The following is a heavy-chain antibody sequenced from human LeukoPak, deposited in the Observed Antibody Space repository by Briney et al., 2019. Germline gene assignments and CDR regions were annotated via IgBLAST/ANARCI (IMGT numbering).Heavy chain of an antibody. CDR1: GYSFTSYW. D-gene: IGHD2-15*01. Sequence: HGESLKISCKGSGYSFTSYWIGWVRQLPGKGLEWMGIIYPGDSDTRYSPSFQGQVTISADKSISTVYLQWSSLKASDTAMYYCARHRYCSGGSCYSDYWGQGTLVTVSS. J-gene: IGHJ4*02. CDR3: ARHRYCSGGSCYSDY. V-gene: IGHV5-51*01. CDR2: IYPGDSDT.